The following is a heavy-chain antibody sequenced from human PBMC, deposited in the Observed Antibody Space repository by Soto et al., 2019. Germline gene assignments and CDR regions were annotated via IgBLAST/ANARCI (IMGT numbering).Heavy chain of an antibody. J-gene: IGHJ4*02. CDR1: GFTFSSYG. V-gene: IGHV3-30*03. Sequence: HPGGSLRLSCAASGFTFSSYGMHWVRQAPGKGLEWVAVISYDGSNKYYADSVKGRFTISRDNSKNTLYLQMNSLRAEDTAVYYCARQPRCRYCHYFDYWGQGTLVTVSS. D-gene: IGHD3-16*02. CDR2: ISYDGSNK. CDR3: ARQPRCRYCHYFDY.